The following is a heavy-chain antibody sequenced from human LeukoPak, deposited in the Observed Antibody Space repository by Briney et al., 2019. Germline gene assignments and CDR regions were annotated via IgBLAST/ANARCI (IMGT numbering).Heavy chain of an antibody. J-gene: IGHJ5*02. V-gene: IGHV3-9*01. CDR2: ISWNSGSI. Sequence: GRSLRLSCAASGFTFDDYAMHWVRQAPGKGLEWVSGISWNSGSIGYADSVKGRFTISRDNAKNSLYLQMNSLRAEDTAVYYCARGAAAGSNWFDPWGQGTLVTVSS. CDR3: ARGAAAGSNWFDP. D-gene: IGHD6-13*01. CDR1: GFTFDDYA.